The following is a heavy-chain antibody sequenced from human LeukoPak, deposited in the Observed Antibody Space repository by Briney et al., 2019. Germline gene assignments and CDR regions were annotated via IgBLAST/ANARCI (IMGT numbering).Heavy chain of an antibody. CDR2: IYYSGST. J-gene: IGHJ3*02. CDR1: GGSISSGDYY. Sequence: SQTLSLTCTVSGGSISSGDYYWSWTRQPPGKGLEWIGYIYYSGSTYYNPSLKSRVTISVDTSKNQFSLKLSSVTAAGTAVYYCGRFVVGALGDFDIWGQGTMVTVSS. CDR3: GRFVVGALGDFDI. D-gene: IGHD1-26*01. V-gene: IGHV4-30-4*01.